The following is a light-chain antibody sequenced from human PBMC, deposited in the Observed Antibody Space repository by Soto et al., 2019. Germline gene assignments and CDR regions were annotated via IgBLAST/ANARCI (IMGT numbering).Light chain of an antibody. CDR3: QQYGDRPRT. J-gene: IGKJ1*01. Sequence: EIVMTQAPATLSVSPGERATLSCRASQSVSSNLAWYQQKPGQAPRLLIYGASTRATGIPARFSGSGSGTEFTLTISSLQSEDVATYYCQQYGDRPRTFGQGTKVDIK. CDR2: GAS. CDR1: QSVSSN. V-gene: IGKV3-15*01.